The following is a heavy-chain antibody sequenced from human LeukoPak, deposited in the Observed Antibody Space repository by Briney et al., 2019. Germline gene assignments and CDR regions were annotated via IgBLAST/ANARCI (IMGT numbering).Heavy chain of an antibody. J-gene: IGHJ4*02. CDR3: ARDRPAIVVVPAAPFDY. V-gene: IGHV1-18*01. D-gene: IGHD2-2*01. CDR2: ISAYNGNT. Sequence: ASVKVSCKASGYTFTSYGISWVRQAPGQGLEWMGWISAYNGNTNYAQKLQGRVTMTTDTSTSTAYMELRSLRSDDTAVYYCARDRPAIVVVPAAPFDYWGRGTLVTVSS. CDR1: GYTFTSYG.